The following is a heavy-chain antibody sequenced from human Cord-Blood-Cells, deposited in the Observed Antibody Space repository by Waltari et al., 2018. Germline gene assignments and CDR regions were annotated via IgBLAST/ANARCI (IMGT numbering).Heavy chain of an antibody. CDR3: ARDRWYYDSSGYYYFDY. J-gene: IGHJ4*02. D-gene: IGHD3-22*01. Sequence: QVQLVQSGAEVKKPGASVKVSCKASVYTFTGYYMHWVRPAPGQGLEWMGWINPNSGGTNYAQKFQGRVTMTRDTSISTAYMELSRLRSDDTAVYYCARDRWYYDSSGYYYFDYWGQGTLVTVSS. CDR1: VYTFTGYY. V-gene: IGHV1-2*02. CDR2: INPNSGGT.